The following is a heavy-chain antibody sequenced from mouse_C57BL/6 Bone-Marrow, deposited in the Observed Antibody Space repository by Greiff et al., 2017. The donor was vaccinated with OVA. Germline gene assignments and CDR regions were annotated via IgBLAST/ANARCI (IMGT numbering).Heavy chain of an antibody. V-gene: IGHV1-63*01. Sequence: VQLQQSGAELVRPGTSVKMSCKASGYTFTNYWIGWAKQRPGHGLEWIGDIYPGGGYTNYNEKFKGKATLTADKSSSTAYMQFSSLTSEDSAIYYCARMGIYYDYDRVFDYWGQGTTLTVSS. CDR2: IYPGGGYT. CDR3: ARMGIYYDYDRVFDY. CDR1: GYTFTNYW. J-gene: IGHJ2*01. D-gene: IGHD2-4*01.